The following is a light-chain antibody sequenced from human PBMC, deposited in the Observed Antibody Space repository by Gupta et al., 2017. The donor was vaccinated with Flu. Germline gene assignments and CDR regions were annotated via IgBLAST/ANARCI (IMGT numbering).Light chain of an antibody. CDR2: GTS. CDR1: TGAGTSGYA. J-gene: IGLJ3*02. V-gene: IGLV7-43*01. CDR3: RRYCAGAWV. Sequence: GTGTRTCASSTGAGTSGYAPNWFQQKPGQARRTLIYGTSDKATWTPARFSGSRLGGKAALTLAGVQSEDDDEYYCRRYCAGAWVFGGGTKLTVL.